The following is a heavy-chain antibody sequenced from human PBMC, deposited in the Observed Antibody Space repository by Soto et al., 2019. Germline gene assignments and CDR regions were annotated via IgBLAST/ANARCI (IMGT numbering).Heavy chain of an antibody. CDR3: ASRVLCDMDV. J-gene: IGHJ6*02. Sequence: QEQLVQSGAEAKEPGASLKVSCKASGDTFTTNYIHWVRQAPGQGLEWRARINPNSGATLYAQRLQGRLTLTTDTSTSTVYIDLNSLKSEDSSVYYCASRVLCDMDVWGQGTTVTVSS. CDR1: GDTFTTNY. V-gene: IGHV1-46*04. D-gene: IGHD2-21*01. CDR2: INPNSGAT.